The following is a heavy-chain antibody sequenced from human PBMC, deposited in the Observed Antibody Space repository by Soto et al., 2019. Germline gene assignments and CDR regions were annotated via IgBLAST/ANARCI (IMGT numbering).Heavy chain of an antibody. J-gene: IGHJ4*02. Sequence: PCWSLGLSCAASGFSFRSSVMHWVRQAPGKGLEWVAFISDDGSQKYYGDSVKGRSTISRDNSKNTLSLRMISLRNEDTSVYYCAKEVPGGWHFFDTWGQGSLVTVSS. V-gene: IGHV3-30*18. CDR2: ISDDGSQK. CDR1: GFSFRSSV. D-gene: IGHD5-12*01. CDR3: AKEVPGGWHFFDT.